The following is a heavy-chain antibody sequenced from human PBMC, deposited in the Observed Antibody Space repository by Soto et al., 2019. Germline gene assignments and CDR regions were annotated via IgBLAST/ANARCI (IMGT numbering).Heavy chain of an antibody. D-gene: IGHD6-13*01. V-gene: IGHV1-2*04. CDR1: GYTLTGYY. CDR2: INPHGGGT. CDR3: ARACWQPLCD. J-gene: IGHJ4*02. Sequence: QVQLVQSGAEVKKPGSSVKVSCKSSGYTLTGYYMHWVRQAPVKGLEWMGWINPHGGGTNYAQKFQGWVTITRDTTIITAYMDLSRIRSDDTAVDYCARACWQPLCDWVKVTLVTVSS.